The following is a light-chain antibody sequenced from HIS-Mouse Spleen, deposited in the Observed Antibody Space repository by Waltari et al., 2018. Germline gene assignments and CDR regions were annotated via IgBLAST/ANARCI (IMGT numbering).Light chain of an antibody. Sequence: QSALTQPASVSGSPGQSITLSCTGTSRDVGSYNLVPWYQQHPGKAPKRMIYEGSKRPSGVSNRFSGSKSGNTASLTISGLQAEDEADYYCCSYAGSSTWVFGGGTKLTVL. CDR3: CSYAGSSTWV. CDR2: EGS. J-gene: IGLJ3*02. V-gene: IGLV2-23*01. CDR1: SRDVGSYNL.